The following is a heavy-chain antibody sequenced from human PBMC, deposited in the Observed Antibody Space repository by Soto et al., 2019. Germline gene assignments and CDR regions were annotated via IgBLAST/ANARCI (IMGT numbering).Heavy chain of an antibody. V-gene: IGHV4-30-2*01. D-gene: IGHD6-13*01. CDR2: IYHSGST. Sequence: SETLSLTCAVSGGSISSGGYSWSWIRQPPGKGLEWIGYIYHSGSTYYNPSLKSRVTISVDRSKNQFSLKLSSVTAADTAVYYCARDRLAAGTSYYYYGMDVWGQGTTVTVSS. CDR3: ARDRLAAGTSYYYYGMDV. CDR1: GGSISSGGYS. J-gene: IGHJ6*02.